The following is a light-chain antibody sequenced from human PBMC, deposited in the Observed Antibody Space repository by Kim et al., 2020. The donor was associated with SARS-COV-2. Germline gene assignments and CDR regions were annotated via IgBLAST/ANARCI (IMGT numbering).Light chain of an antibody. CDR3: NSRDSSSNHLTWV. V-gene: IGLV3-19*01. Sequence: SSELTQDPAVSVALGQTVRITCQGDSLRNYYASWYQQKPGQAPVFVIYDKDNRPSGMPDPFSGSSSGNTASLTITGAQAEDEADYYCNSRDSSSNHLTWVFGGGTKLTVL. CDR2: DKD. J-gene: IGLJ3*02. CDR1: SLRNYY.